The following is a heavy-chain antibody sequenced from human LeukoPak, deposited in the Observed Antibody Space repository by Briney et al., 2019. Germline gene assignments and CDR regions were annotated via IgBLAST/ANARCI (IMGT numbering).Heavy chain of an antibody. V-gene: IGHV1-2*02. CDR2: INPNSGGT. J-gene: IGHJ4*02. D-gene: IGHD3-22*01. CDR1: GYTFTGYY. Sequence: ASVKVSCKASGYTFTGYYMHWVRQAPGQGLEWMGWINPNSGGTNYAQKFQGRVTMTRDTSISTAYMELSRLRSDDTAVYYCARIPVYYDSSGYPDYWGQGTLVTVSS. CDR3: ARIPVYYDSSGYPDY.